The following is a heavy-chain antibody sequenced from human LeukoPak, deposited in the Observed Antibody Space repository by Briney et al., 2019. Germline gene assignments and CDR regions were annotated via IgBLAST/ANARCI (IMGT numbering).Heavy chain of an antibody. Sequence: GGSLRLSCAASGFTFSDYYMSWIRQAPGKGLEWVSLISWDGGSTYYADSVKGRFTISRDNSKNSLYLQMNSLRTEDTALYYCAKDGSVHGSGSYRLPFQHWGQGTLDTVSS. CDR3: AKDGSVHGSGSYRLPFQH. CDR2: ISWDGGST. CDR1: GFTFSDYY. D-gene: IGHD3-10*01. V-gene: IGHV3-43*01. J-gene: IGHJ1*01.